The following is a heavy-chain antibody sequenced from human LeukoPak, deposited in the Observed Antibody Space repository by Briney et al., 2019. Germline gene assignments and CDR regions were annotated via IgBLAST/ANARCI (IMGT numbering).Heavy chain of an antibody. D-gene: IGHD6-13*01. V-gene: IGHV4-4*02. J-gene: IGHJ5*02. Sequence: SGTLSLTCAVSGGSISSSNWWSWVRQPPGKGLEWIGSIYHSGSTYYNPSLKSRVTISVDTSKNQFSLKLSSVTAADTAVYYCARDRPNIAAAGSNWFDPWGQGTLVTVSS. CDR1: GGSISSSNW. CDR2: IYHSGST. CDR3: ARDRPNIAAAGSNWFDP.